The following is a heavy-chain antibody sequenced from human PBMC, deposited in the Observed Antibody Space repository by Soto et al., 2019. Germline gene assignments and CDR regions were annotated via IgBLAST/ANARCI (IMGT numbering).Heavy chain of an antibody. CDR2: ISAYNGNT. V-gene: IGHV1-18*01. J-gene: IGHJ4*02. CDR1: GYTFTSYG. D-gene: IGHD6-19*01. Sequence: QVQLVQSGAEVKKPGASVKVSCKASGYTFTSYGISWVRQAPGQGLEWMGWISAYNGNTNYAQKLQGRVTMTTDTSTSTAYMELRSLRSDDTAVYYCARVFGSGWYYTTPKKTDYVDYWGQGTLVTVSS. CDR3: ARVFGSGWYYTTPKKTDYVDY.